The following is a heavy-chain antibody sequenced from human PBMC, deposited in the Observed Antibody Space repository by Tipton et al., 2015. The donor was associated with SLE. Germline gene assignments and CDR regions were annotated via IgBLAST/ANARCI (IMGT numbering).Heavy chain of an antibody. Sequence: TLSLTCTVSGGSISSTINYWGWIRQPPGKGLEWIGSMDYSGSTYYNPSLKSRVTMSVDTSKNQFSLHVNSVTPEDTAVYYCARVAGWIEDAFDIWGQGTMVTVSS. V-gene: IGHV4-39*01. CDR2: MDYSGST. D-gene: IGHD2-2*03. CDR3: ARVAGWIEDAFDI. CDR1: GGSISSTINY. J-gene: IGHJ3*02.